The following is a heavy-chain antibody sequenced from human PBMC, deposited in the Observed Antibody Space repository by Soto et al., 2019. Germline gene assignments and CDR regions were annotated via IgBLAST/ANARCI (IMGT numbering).Heavy chain of an antibody. Sequence: QITLKESGPTLVKPTQTLTLTCTFSGFSLRTSGVGVGWIRQPPGKALEWVALIYWDDGKRYSPSLKSRLTISKDTSKNQVVLRTTNMDPVDTATYYCAHLTTGGFYFDYWGQGTLVTVSS. CDR1: GFSLRTSGVG. V-gene: IGHV2-5*02. CDR3: AHLTTGGFYFDY. J-gene: IGHJ4*02. D-gene: IGHD4-17*01. CDR2: IYWDDGK.